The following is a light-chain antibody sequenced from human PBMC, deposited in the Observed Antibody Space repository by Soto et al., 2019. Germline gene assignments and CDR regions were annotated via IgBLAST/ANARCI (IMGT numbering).Light chain of an antibody. CDR3: QPANSFPLT. CDR1: QDVSSW. J-gene: IGKJ4*01. CDR2: SAS. V-gene: IGKV1-12*01. Sequence: DIQVTQSPSSVSASVGDRVTSTCRTSQDVSSWLAWYQQKPGKAPELLIYSASTLQTGVPSRFSGSGSGTEFTLTISSLQPEDFASYYCQPANSFPLTFGGGTKVEIK.